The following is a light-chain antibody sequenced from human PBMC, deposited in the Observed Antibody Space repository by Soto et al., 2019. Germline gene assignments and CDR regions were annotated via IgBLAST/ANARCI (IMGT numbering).Light chain of an antibody. CDR1: QSVSGN. J-gene: IGKJ5*01. CDR2: GAS. Sequence: EIVMTQSPATLSVSPGERATLSCRASQSVSGNLAWSQQNPGQAPRLLIYGASTRATGIPARFSGSGSGTEFTLPISSLQSEDFAVYYCQQYNNWPPITFGQGTRLEIK. V-gene: IGKV3-15*01. CDR3: QQYNNWPPIT.